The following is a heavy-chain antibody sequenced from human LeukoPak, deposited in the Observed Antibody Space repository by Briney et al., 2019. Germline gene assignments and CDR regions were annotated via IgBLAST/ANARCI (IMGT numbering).Heavy chain of an antibody. CDR2: INHSGST. Sequence: SETLSLTCAVYGGLFSAYYWSWIRQPRRRGLEWSGEINHSGSTNYNPSLKSRVTISVDTSKNQFSLKLSSVTAADTAVYYCARVGWYDHYFDYWGQGTLVTVSS. CDR3: ARVGWYDHYFDY. J-gene: IGHJ4*02. D-gene: IGHD6-19*01. CDR1: GGLFSAYY. V-gene: IGHV4-34*01.